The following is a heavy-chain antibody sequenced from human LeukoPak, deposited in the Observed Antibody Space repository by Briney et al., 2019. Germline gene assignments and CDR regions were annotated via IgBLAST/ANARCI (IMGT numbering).Heavy chain of an antibody. CDR3: AKDIYLNYGLT. CDR1: GFTFSSYG. D-gene: IGHD4-17*01. CDR2: ISYDGSNK. V-gene: IGHV3-30*18. J-gene: IGHJ5*02. Sequence: GGSLRLSCAASGFTFSSYGMHWVRQAPGKGLEWVAVISYDGSNKYYADSVKGRFTISRDNSKNTLYLQMNSLRAEDTAVYYCAKDIYLNYGLTWGQGTLVTVSS.